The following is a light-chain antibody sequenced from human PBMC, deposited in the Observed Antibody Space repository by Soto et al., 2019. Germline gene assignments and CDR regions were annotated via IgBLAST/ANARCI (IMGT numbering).Light chain of an antibody. CDR2: AAS. CDR3: QQYGSSPPIT. J-gene: IGKJ5*01. Sequence: EIVLTQSPGTLSLSPGERATLSCRASQSVSSTYLAWYQQKPGQAPRLLIYAASSRVTGIPDRFSGSGSGTDVTLTISRREPEDFAVYYWQQYGSSPPITFGQGTRLDIK. CDR1: QSVSSTY. V-gene: IGKV3-20*01.